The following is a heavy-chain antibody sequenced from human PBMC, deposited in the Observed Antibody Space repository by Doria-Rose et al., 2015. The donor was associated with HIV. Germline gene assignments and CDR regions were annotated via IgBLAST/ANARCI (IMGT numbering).Heavy chain of an antibody. Sequence: FAFYGIHWVRQAPGKALEWVAFIWYDGSNEFYADSVTGRFTVSRDNSKNTLYLQMNSLRAEDTAVYYCARDRADYYDSSGSDAFDIWGQGTMVTVSS. J-gene: IGHJ3*02. CDR1: FAFYG. V-gene: IGHV3-33*01. CDR3: ARDRADYYDSSGSDAFDI. CDR2: IWYDGSNE. D-gene: IGHD3-22*01.